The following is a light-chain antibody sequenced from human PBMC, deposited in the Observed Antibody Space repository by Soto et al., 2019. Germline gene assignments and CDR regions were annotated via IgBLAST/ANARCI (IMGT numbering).Light chain of an antibody. V-gene: IGKV1-5*01. Sequence: DIQMTQSPSTLSASVGDRVTISCRASQSIDNWLAWYQQKPGKVPKLLIFDASTLESGVPSRFSGSGSGTEFTLTISSLQPADFATYYCQQYNGYLTWTFGQGTKVEIK. CDR1: QSIDNW. J-gene: IGKJ1*01. CDR3: QQYNGYLTWT. CDR2: DAS.